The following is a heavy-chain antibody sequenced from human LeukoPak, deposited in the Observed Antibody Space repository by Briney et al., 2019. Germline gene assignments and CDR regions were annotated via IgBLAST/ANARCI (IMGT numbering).Heavy chain of an antibody. CDR2: LQDGDRI. CDR3: TRDFDFSSAI. Sequence: GGSLRLSCAASGFIGRKKMLSWVRQAPGKGLEWLSMLQDGDRIYFGDSVKGRCTTSSDNAKNTLFLQMNSLRAEDTAVYYCTRDFDFSSAIWGQGTLVTVSS. J-gene: IGHJ4*02. D-gene: IGHD3-3*01. CDR1: GFIGRKKM. V-gene: IGHV3-53*01.